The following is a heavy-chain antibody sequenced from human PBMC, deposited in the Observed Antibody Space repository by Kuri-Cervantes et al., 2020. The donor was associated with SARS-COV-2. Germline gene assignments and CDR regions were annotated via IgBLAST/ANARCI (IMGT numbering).Heavy chain of an antibody. CDR1: GFTFSSYA. J-gene: IGHJ4*02. Sequence: GESLKISCAASGFTFSSYAMHWVRQAPGKGLEYVSAISSNGGSTYYADSVKGRFTISRDNSKNTLYLQMGSLRSEDTAMYYCAKDRVGVQDFWGQGTLVTVSS. CDR2: ISSNGGST. V-gene: IGHV3-64*02. D-gene: IGHD2-21*01. CDR3: AKDRVGVQDF.